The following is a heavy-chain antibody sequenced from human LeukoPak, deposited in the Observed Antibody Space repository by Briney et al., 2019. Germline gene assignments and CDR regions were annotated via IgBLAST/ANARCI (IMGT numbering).Heavy chain of an antibody. Sequence: PSETLSLTCTVSGGSISDYLWSWIRQPPGKGLEWIGYVCYTGSTSYNPSLKSRLTISLDTPKSQFSLKLSSVTAADTAVYYCARGNTYYYDSSGYEFNYWGQGTLVTVSS. D-gene: IGHD3-22*01. CDR1: GGSISDYL. V-gene: IGHV4-59*01. J-gene: IGHJ4*02. CDR3: ARGNTYYYDSSGYEFNY. CDR2: VCYTGST.